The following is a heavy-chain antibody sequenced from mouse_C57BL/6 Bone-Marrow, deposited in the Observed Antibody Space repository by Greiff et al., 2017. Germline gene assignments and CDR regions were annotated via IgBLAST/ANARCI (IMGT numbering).Heavy chain of an antibody. CDR3: AGGGSSPCCALVY. CDR2: ISSGSSTI. D-gene: IGHD1-1*01. V-gene: IGHV5-17*01. CDR1: GFTFSDYG. J-gene: IGHJ4*01. Sequence: EVQLVESGGGLVKPGGSLKLSCAASGFTFSDYGMHWVRQAPEKGLEWVAYISSGSSTIYYADTVKGRFTISRDNAKNTLFLQMTSLKSEDTAMYYWAGGGSSPCCALVYWGQGTSVTVSS.